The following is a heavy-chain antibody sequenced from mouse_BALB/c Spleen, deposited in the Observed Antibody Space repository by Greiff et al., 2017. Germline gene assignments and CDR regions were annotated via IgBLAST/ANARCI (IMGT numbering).Heavy chain of an antibody. CDR3: AFASPYYFDY. D-gene: IGHD6-1*01. J-gene: IGHJ2*01. CDR1: GFNIKDTY. CDR2: IDPANGNT. Sequence: VQLQQSGAELVKPGASVKLSCTASGFNIKDTYMHWVKQRPEQGLEWIGRIDPANGNTKYDPKFQGKATITADTSSNTAYLQPSSLTSEDTAVYYCAFASPYYFDYWGQGTTLTVSS. V-gene: IGHV14-3*02.